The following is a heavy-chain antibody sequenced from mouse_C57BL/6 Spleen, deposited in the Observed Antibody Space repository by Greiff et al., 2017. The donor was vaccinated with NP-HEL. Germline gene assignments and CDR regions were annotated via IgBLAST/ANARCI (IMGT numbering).Heavy chain of an antibody. J-gene: IGHJ1*03. Sequence: EVQVVESGGGLVQSGRSLRLSCATSGFTFSDFYMEWVRQAPGKGLEWIAASRNKANDYTTEYSASVKGRFIVSRDTSQSILYLQMNALRAEDTAIYYCARDAEGNYGYFDVWGTGTTVTVSS. CDR3: ARDAEGNYGYFDV. V-gene: IGHV7-1*01. D-gene: IGHD2-1*01. CDR1: GFTFSDFY. CDR2: SRNKANDYTT.